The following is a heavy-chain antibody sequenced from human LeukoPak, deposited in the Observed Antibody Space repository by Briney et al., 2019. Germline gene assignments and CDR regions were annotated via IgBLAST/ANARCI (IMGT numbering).Heavy chain of an antibody. CDR1: GYTFTSYG. CDR3: ARDSDIVVVPAGSFDP. Sequence: ASVKLSCKASGYTFTSYGISWVRQAPGQGLEWMGWISAYNGNTNYAQKLQGRVTMTTDTSTSTAYMELRSLRSDDTAVYYCARDSDIVVVPAGSFDPWGQGTLVTVSS. CDR2: ISAYNGNT. V-gene: IGHV1-18*01. D-gene: IGHD2-2*01. J-gene: IGHJ5*02.